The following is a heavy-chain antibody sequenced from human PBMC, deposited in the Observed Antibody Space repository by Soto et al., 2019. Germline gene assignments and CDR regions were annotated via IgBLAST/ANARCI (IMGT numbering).Heavy chain of an antibody. J-gene: IGHJ6*02. V-gene: IGHV3-30*18. CDR1: GFTFSSYA. D-gene: IGHD2-2*01. Sequence: GGSLRLSCAAFGFTFSSYAMHWVRQSPGKGLELVAVISFAGNHQCYADYVKCRFTISRDNAKNTLYIQMNSLRTEDADVYYCAKMGLQSAAISGMAVWGQGTTVTVSS. CDR3: AKMGLQSAAISGMAV. CDR2: ISFAGNHQ.